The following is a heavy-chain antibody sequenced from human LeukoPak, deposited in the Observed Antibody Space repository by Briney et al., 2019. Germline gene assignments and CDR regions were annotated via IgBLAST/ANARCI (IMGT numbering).Heavy chain of an antibody. CDR2: IYSSGST. Sequence: SETLSLTCTVSGGSISSYYWSWIRQPAGEGLEWIGRIYSSGSTNYNPSLTSRVTTSVDTSKNPFYLKLSSVTAAHTAVYYSARGLKQQLSNYYYYHGMDLWGQGTTVPVSS. CDR1: GGSISSYY. V-gene: IGHV4-4*07. D-gene: IGHD6-13*01. J-gene: IGHJ6*02. CDR3: ARGLKQQLSNYYYYHGMDL.